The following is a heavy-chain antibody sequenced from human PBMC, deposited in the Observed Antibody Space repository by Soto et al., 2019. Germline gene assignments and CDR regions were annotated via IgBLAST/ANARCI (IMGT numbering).Heavy chain of an antibody. J-gene: IGHJ4*02. CDR2: INWDGSGK. D-gene: IGHD3-3*01. V-gene: IGHV3-43*01. Sequence: GGSLRVSCAASGFNFDDYSMHWVRKTTGKGLEWVPLINWDGSGKYYADSVKGRFTISRDNSKNSLYLQMNSLRTEDTALYYCVKDTRSMTIFGVGPFDYWGQGTLVTVSS. CDR3: VKDTRSMTIFGVGPFDY. CDR1: GFNFDDYS.